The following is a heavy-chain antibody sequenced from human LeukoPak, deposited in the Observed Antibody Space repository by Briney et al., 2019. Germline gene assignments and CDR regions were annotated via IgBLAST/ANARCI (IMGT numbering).Heavy chain of an antibody. CDR2: IYYSGSI. D-gene: IGHD4-17*01. Sequence: SETLSLTCAVYGGSFSGYYWSWIRQPPGKGLEWIGNIYYSGSIYYNPSLKSRVTISVDKSKNQFSLRLSSVTAVDTAVYYCARRDYGDYGYNWFDPWGQGTLVTVSS. J-gene: IGHJ5*02. CDR3: ARRDYGDYGYNWFDP. V-gene: IGHV4-34*01. CDR1: GGSFSGYY.